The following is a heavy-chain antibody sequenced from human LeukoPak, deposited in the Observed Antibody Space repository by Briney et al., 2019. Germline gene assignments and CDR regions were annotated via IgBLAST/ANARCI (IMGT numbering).Heavy chain of an antibody. V-gene: IGHV4-31*03. CDR2: IYYSGST. Sequence: SETLSLTCTVSGGSISSGDYYWSWIRQRPGKGLEWIGYIYYSGSTYDNPSLRSRVSISVDTSKNQFSLKLSSVTAADTAVYYCARAASDYDFVYWGQGTLVTVFS. D-gene: IGHD5-12*01. CDR3: ARAASDYDFVY. CDR1: GGSISSGDYY. J-gene: IGHJ4*02.